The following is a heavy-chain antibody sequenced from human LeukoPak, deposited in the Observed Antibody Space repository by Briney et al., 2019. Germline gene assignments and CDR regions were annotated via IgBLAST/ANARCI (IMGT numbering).Heavy chain of an antibody. D-gene: IGHD2-15*01. Sequence: SETLSLACTVSGGSISSGDYYWSWIRQPPGKGLEWIGYIYYSGSTYYNPSLKSRVTISVDTSKNQFSLKLSSVTAADTAVYYCARRLYCSGGSCYFDYWGQGTLVTVSS. CDR2: IYYSGST. V-gene: IGHV4-30-4*01. CDR3: ARRLYCSGGSCYFDY. CDR1: GGSISSGDYY. J-gene: IGHJ4*02.